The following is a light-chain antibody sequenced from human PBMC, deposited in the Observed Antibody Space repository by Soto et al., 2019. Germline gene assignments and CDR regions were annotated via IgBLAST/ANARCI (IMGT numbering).Light chain of an antibody. Sequence: DVQMTQSPSSLSASVGDRVTITCRASQGIAPYLAWFQQKPGKVPKLLIYAASTLQSGVPSRFSGSGSGTDFTLTISSLQPEDVATYYCQKYNNAPLTFGGGTNVEIK. V-gene: IGKV1-27*01. CDR1: QGIAPY. J-gene: IGKJ4*01. CDR2: AAS. CDR3: QKYNNAPLT.